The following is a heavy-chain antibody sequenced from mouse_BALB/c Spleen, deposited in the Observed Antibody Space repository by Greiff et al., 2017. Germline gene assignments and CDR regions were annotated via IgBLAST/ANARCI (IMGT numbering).Heavy chain of an antibody. CDR3: ARYYGSSYYAMDY. J-gene: IGHJ4*01. Sequence: VQLKESGPSLVKPSQTLSLTCSVTGDSITSGYWNWIRKFPGNKLEYMGYISYSGSTYYNPSLKSRISITRDTSKNQYYLQLNSVTTEDTATYYCARYYGSSYYAMDYWGQGTSVTVSS. V-gene: IGHV3-8*02. CDR2: ISYSGST. CDR1: GDSITSGY. D-gene: IGHD1-1*01.